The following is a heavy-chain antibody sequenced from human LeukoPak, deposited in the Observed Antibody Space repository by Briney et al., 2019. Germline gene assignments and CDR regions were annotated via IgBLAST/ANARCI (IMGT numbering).Heavy chain of an antibody. CDR1: GFTFSSYG. CDR2: ISYDGSNK. CDR3: AKDGPYYDRRPEGPDY. V-gene: IGHV3-30*18. D-gene: IGHD3-22*01. Sequence: PGGSLRLSCAASGFTFSSYGMHWVRQAPGKGLEWVAVISYDGSNKYYADSVKGRFTISRDNSKNTLYLQMNSLRAEDTAVYYCAKDGPYYDRRPEGPDYWGQGTLVTVSS. J-gene: IGHJ4*02.